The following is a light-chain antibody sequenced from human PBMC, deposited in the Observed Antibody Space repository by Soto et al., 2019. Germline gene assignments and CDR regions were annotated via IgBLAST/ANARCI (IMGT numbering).Light chain of an antibody. J-gene: IGKJ5*01. CDR2: DAS. Sequence: IVLTQSPSTLSLSPGERATLSCRASQSVSSYLAWYQQKPGQAPRLLIYDASNRATGIPARFSGSGSGTDLTITISSLEPEDFETYYCQHRSNWPITFGQGTRLEIK. CDR3: QHRSNWPIT. V-gene: IGKV3-11*01. CDR1: QSVSSY.